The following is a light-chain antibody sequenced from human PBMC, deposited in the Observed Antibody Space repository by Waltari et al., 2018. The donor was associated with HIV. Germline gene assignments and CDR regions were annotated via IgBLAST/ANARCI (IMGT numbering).Light chain of an antibody. J-gene: IGLJ2*01. V-gene: IGLV1-44*01. CDR2: SDD. CDR1: SSNIGSTT. Sequence: QSVLTQPSSASGTPGQRVSISCSGSSSNIGSTTVNWYQQLPGTAPKIPIYSDDSRPSGVPARFSGSKAGTSASLAIRGLQSEDEADYFCAAWDDSLNGPVFGGGTKVTVL. CDR3: AAWDDSLNGPV.